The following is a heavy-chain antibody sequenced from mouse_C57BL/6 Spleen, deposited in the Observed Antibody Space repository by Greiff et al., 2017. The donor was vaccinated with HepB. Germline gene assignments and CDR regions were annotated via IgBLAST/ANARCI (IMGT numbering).Heavy chain of an antibody. CDR2: ISDGGSYT. J-gene: IGHJ3*01. D-gene: IGHD4-1*01. CDR3: ARVGAGTRFAY. Sequence: EVKLMESGGGLVKPGGSLKLSCAASGFTFSSYAMSWVRQTPEKRLEWVATISDGGSYTYYPDNVKGRFTISRDNAKNNLYLQMSHLKSEDTAMYYCARVGAGTRFAYWGQGTLVTVSA. CDR1: GFTFSSYA. V-gene: IGHV5-4*03.